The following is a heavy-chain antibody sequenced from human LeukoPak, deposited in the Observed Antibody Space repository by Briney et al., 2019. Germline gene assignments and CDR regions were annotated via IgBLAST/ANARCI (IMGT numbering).Heavy chain of an antibody. V-gene: IGHV1-2*02. CDR3: ARQGPGAFDI. J-gene: IGHJ3*02. Sequence: ASVKVSCKASGYTFIGYYLHWVRQAPGQALEWMGWISPNSGGTNYAQKFQGRVTMTRDTSISTAYMELSRLRSDDTAVYYCARQGPGAFDIWGQGTMVTVSS. CDR1: GYTFIGYY. CDR2: ISPNSGGT.